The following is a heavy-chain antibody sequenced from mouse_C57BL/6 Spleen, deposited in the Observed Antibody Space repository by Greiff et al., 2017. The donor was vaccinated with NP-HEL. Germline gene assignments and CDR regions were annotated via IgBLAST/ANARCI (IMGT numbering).Heavy chain of an antibody. CDR2: ISYDGSN. CDR3: ATYYGSSYGYFDV. J-gene: IGHJ1*03. V-gene: IGHV3-6*01. D-gene: IGHD1-1*01. CDR1: GYSITSGYY. Sequence: EVQRVESGPGLVKPSQSLSLTCSVTGYSITSGYYWNWIRQFPGNKLEWMGYISYDGSNNYNPSLKNRISITRDTSKNQFFLKLNSVTTEDTATYYCATYYGSSYGYFDVWGTGTTVTVSS.